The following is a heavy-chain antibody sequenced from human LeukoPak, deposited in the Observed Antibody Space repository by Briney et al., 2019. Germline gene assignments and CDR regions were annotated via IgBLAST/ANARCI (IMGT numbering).Heavy chain of an antibody. CDR1: GFTFSSYA. V-gene: IGHV3-30*04. J-gene: IGHJ4*02. CDR2: ISYDGSNK. Sequence: GGSLRLSCAASGFTFSSYAMHWVRQAPGKGLEWVAVISYDGSNKYYADSVKGRFTISRDNSKNTLYLQMNSLRAEDTAVYYCARVSSNTVTTLQYFDFWGQGTLVTVSS. D-gene: IGHD4-17*01. CDR3: ARVSSNTVTTLQYFDF.